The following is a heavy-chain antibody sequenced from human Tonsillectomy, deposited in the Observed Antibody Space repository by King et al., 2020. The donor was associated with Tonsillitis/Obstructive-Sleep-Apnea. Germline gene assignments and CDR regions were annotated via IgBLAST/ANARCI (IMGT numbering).Heavy chain of an antibody. V-gene: IGHV5-10-1*01. CDR3: ARHSYVGSGIPESGMDV. CDR1: GYSFTSYW. Sequence: EVQLVESGAEVKKPGESLRISCKGSGYSFTSYWISWVRQMPGKGLEWMGRIDPSDSYTNYSPSFQGHVTISADKSISTAYLQWSSLKASDTAMYYCARHSYVGSGIPESGMDVWGQGTTVTVSS. D-gene: IGHD3-10*01. J-gene: IGHJ6*02. CDR2: IDPSDSYT.